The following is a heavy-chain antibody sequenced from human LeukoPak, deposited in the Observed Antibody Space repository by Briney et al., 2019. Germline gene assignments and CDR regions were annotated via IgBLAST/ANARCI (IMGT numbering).Heavy chain of an antibody. CDR1: GFTFDDYA. V-gene: IGHV3-43*02. Sequence: PGGSLRLSCAASGFTFDDYAMHWVRHAPGKGLEWVSLISGDGGSTYYADSVKGRFTISRDNSKNSLYLQMNSLRTEDTALYYCEKDASSGLYCSSTSCYADYWGQGTLVTVSS. CDR2: ISGDGGST. J-gene: IGHJ4*02. D-gene: IGHD2-2*01. CDR3: EKDASSGLYCSSTSCYADY.